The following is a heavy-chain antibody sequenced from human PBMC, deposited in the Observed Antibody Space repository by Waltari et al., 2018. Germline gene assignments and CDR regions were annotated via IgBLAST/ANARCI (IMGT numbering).Heavy chain of an antibody. J-gene: IGHJ4*02. CDR3: ARSAAIFGVVITFDY. CDR1: GFTFSSYA. D-gene: IGHD3-3*01. CDR2: ISYDGSNK. Sequence: QVQLVESGGGVVQPGRSLRLSCAASGFTFSSYAMHWVRQAPGKGLEWVAVISYDGSNKYYADSVKGRFTISRDNSKNTLYLQRNSLRAEDTAVYYCARSAAIFGVVITFDYWGQGTLVTVSS. V-gene: IGHV3-30*01.